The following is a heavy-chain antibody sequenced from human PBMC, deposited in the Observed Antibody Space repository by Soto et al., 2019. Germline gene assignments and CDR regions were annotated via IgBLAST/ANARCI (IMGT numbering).Heavy chain of an antibody. CDR2: ISTSGSTV. J-gene: IGHJ4*01. Sequence: GGSLRLSCAASRFTFSAYEMHWFRQAPGKGLEWVSYISTSGSTVYYADSVKGRFTVSRDNTRNSLYLQMDSLRDEDTALYYCVRYCGTTLCNGVATRTFDYWGHGTLVTVSS. D-gene: IGHD5-12*01. CDR3: VRYCGTTLCNGVATRTFDY. V-gene: IGHV3-48*03. CDR1: RFTFSAYE.